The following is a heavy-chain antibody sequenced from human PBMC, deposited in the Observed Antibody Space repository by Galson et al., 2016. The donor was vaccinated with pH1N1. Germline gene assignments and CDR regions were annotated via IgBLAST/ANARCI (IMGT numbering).Heavy chain of an antibody. Sequence: TLSLTCTVSGGSISGDGNYWSWVRQVPGKGLEWIGYVHYSGNTNYNPSLKSRVFISVDTSMNQFYLRLSSVTAEDTAVYYCAREDLVVGEGWDSGLDAWGQGTTVTVSS. CDR3: AREDLVVGEGWDSGLDA. V-gene: IGHV4-31*03. CDR2: VHYSGNT. D-gene: IGHD2-21*01. J-gene: IGHJ6*02. CDR1: GGSISGDGNY.